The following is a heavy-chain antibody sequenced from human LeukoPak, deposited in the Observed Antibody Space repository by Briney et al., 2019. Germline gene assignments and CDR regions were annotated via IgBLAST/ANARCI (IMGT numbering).Heavy chain of an antibody. D-gene: IGHD5-24*01. Sequence: SQTLSLTCAISADSVSSNSAAWNWIRQSPSRGLEWLRRTYYRSKWYNDYAVSVKSRITINPDTSKNQFSLQLNSVTPEDTAVYYCARGGQGDGYSADDAFDIWGQGTMVTVSS. CDR2: TYYRSKWYN. J-gene: IGHJ3*02. CDR3: ARGGQGDGYSADDAFDI. V-gene: IGHV6-1*01. CDR1: ADSVSSNSAA.